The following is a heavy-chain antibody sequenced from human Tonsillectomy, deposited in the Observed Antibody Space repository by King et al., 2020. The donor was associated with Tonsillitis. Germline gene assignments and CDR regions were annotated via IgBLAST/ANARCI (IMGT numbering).Heavy chain of an antibody. CDR1: GFTFSNAW. CDR2: IKSKTDGGTT. V-gene: IGHV3-15*01. J-gene: IGHJ3*02. Sequence: VQLVESGGGLVKPGGSLRLSCAASGFTFSNAWMSWVRQAPGKGLEWVGRIKSKTDGGTTDYAAPVKGRFTISRDDSKNTLYLQMNSLKTEDTAVYYCTTVALGYCSSTSCFRDDAFDIWGQGTMVTVSS. CDR3: TTVALGYCSSTSCFRDDAFDI. D-gene: IGHD2-2*01.